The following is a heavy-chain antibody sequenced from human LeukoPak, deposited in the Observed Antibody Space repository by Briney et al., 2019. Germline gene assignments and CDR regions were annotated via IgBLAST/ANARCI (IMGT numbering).Heavy chain of an antibody. CDR2: VNLNGIST. J-gene: IGHJ4*02. V-gene: IGHV3-20*04. CDR1: GFTFDDYG. Sequence: GGSLRLSCAASGFTFDDYGMNWLRQAPGKGLEWVSGVNLNGISTGYADSVKGRFTISKDNAKNCLYLQMNSLRAEDTALYYCARDLEVGSSCPQGYWGQGTLVTVSS. CDR3: ARDLEVGSSCPQGY. D-gene: IGHD6-6*01.